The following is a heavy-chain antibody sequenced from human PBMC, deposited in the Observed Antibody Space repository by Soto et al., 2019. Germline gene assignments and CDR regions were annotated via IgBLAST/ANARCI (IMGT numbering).Heavy chain of an antibody. CDR1: GFTFSSYG. D-gene: IGHD3-22*01. CDR3: AKEEYYYDSSGYYYFDY. Sequence: PGGSLRLSCAASGFTFSSYGMHWVRQAPGKGLEWVAVISYDGSNKYYADSVKGRFTISRDNSKNTLYLQMNSLRAEDTAVYYCAKEEYYYDSSGYYYFDYWGQGTLVTVSS. J-gene: IGHJ4*02. V-gene: IGHV3-30*18. CDR2: ISYDGSNK.